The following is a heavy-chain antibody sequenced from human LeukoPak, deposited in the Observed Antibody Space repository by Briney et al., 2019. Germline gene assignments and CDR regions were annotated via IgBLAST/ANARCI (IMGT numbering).Heavy chain of an antibody. Sequence: KPSETLSLTCAVYGGSFSGYYWSWIRQPPGKGLEWIGEINHSGSTNYNPSLKSRVTISVDTSKNQFSLKLSSVTAADTAVYCCARGQTIVGATGDFWGQGTLVTVSS. CDR2: INHSGST. J-gene: IGHJ4*02. CDR1: GGSFSGYY. CDR3: ARGQTIVGATGDF. V-gene: IGHV4-34*01. D-gene: IGHD1-26*01.